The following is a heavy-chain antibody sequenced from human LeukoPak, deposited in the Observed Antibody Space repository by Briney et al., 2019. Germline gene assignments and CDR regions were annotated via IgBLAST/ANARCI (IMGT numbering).Heavy chain of an antibody. Sequence: GGSLRLSCAASGFTFSSYGMHWVRQAPGKGLEWVANIKQDGSEKYYVDSVKGRFTISRDNAKNSLYLQMNSLRAEDTAVYYCARDYYYDILTGYWKVFDYWGQGTLVTVSS. CDR2: IKQDGSEK. J-gene: IGHJ4*02. CDR3: ARDYYYDILTGYWKVFDY. D-gene: IGHD3-9*01. CDR1: GFTFSSYG. V-gene: IGHV3-7*01.